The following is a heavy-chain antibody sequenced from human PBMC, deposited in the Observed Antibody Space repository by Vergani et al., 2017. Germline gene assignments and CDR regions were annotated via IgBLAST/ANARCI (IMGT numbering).Heavy chain of an antibody. J-gene: IGHJ4*02. CDR3: ARDEQYQLLGY. Sequence: QVQLVQSGAEVKKPGASVKVSCKASGYTFTGYYMHWVRQAPGQGLEWMGWINPNSGGTNYVQKFQGRVTMTRDTSISTAYMELSRLRSDDTAVYYCARDEQYQLLGYWGQGTLVTVSS. CDR1: GYTFTGYY. D-gene: IGHD2-2*01. CDR2: INPNSGGT. V-gene: IGHV1-2*02.